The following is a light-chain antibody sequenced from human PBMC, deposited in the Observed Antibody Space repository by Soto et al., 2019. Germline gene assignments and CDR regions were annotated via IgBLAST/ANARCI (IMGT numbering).Light chain of an antibody. CDR1: SSDVGGYNY. Sequence: QSVLTQPPSASGSPGQSVSISCTGNSSDVGGYNYVSWYQQHPGKAPKLMIFEVSKRPSGVPDRFSGSKSGNTASLTVSGLQAEDEADYYCSSYTSSSTLFGGGTKLTVL. CDR2: EVS. CDR3: SSYTSSSTL. V-gene: IGLV2-8*01. J-gene: IGLJ2*01.